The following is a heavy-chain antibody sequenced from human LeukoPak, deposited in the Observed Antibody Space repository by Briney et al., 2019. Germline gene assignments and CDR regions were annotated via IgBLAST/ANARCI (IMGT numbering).Heavy chain of an antibody. J-gene: IGHJ4*02. CDR1: GGSISSNY. D-gene: IGHD3-10*01. V-gene: IGHV4-59*01. CDR2: INYSGRT. Sequence: PSETLTLTCTVSGGSISSNYWSWFRQPPGKGLDWIGYINYSGRTNYNPSLTSRVTISVDTSKNQFSLKLSAMTAADTAVYCGAGGSSGSEDYWGQGTLVTVSS. CDR3: AGGSSGSEDY.